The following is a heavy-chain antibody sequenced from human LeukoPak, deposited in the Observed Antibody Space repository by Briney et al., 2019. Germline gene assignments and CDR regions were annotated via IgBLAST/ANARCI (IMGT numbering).Heavy chain of an antibody. CDR3: AKDRVLRDDGWVFDF. CDR1: GFTFSYYD. J-gene: IGHJ4*02. Sequence: GGSLRLSCAASGFTFSYYDMSWVRQAPGKGLEWVSTISGSGGSTYYADSVKGRFSVSRANSKSTLYLQMNSLRAEDAAVYYCAKDRVLRDDGWVFDFWGLGTLVTVSS. V-gene: IGHV3-23*01. D-gene: IGHD5-24*01. CDR2: ISGSGGST.